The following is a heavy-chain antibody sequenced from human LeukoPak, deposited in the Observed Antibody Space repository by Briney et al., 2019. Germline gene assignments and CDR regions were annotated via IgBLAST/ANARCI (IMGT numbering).Heavy chain of an antibody. J-gene: IGHJ5*02. CDR2: ISGSGGST. V-gene: IGHV3-23*01. Sequence: GGSLRLSCAASGLTFSSYPIIWVRRAPGKGLEWVSAISGSGGSTYYADSVKGRFTISRDNSKNTVYLQMSSLRAEDTAVYFCAKESPCASRAGWFDPWGQGSLVTVSS. CDR3: AKESPCASRAGWFDP. CDR1: GLTFSSYP.